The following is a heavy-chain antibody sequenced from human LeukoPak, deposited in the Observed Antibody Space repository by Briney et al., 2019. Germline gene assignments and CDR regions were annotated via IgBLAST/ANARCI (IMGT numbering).Heavy chain of an antibody. CDR1: GASVSGFY. CDR3: ATHSTARNESSNWFDP. J-gene: IGHJ5*02. D-gene: IGHD2-8*02. CDR2: INNSVST. V-gene: IGHV4-34*01. Sequence: SETLSLTWALYGASVSGFYRGWIRQPPGKGQKWNGEINNSVSTSYNPPLKRRVTISVDTSKNQFSLKLSAVTAADTAVYYCATHSTARNESSNWFDPWGQGTLVTVSS.